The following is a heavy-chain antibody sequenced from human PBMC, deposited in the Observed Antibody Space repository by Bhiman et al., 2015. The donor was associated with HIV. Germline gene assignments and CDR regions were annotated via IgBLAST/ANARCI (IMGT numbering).Heavy chain of an antibody. D-gene: IGHD6-13*01. Sequence: QVQLVESGGGVVQPGRSLRLSCAASGFTFSYYAMHWVRQAPGKGLEWVAVISYDGSNKYYADSVKGRFTISRDNSKNTLYLQMSSLRADDTAVYYCARDAGITTAEGWFDPWGQGTLVTVSS. CDR3: ARDAGITTAEGWFDP. V-gene: IGHV3-30*04. J-gene: IGHJ5*02. CDR1: GFTFSYYA. CDR2: ISYDGSNK.